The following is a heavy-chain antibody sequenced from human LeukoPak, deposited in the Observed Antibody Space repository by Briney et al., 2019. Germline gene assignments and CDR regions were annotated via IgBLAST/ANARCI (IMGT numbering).Heavy chain of an antibody. CDR2: INHSGST. J-gene: IGHJ4*02. V-gene: IGHV4-34*01. CDR3: ARRQLDY. D-gene: IGHD6-13*01. Sequence: PSETLSLTCAVYGGSFSGYYWSWIRQPSGKGLEWIGEINHSGSTNYNPSLKSRVTISVDTSKNQFSLKLSSVTAADTAVYYCARRQLDYWGQGTLVTVSS. CDR1: GGSFSGYY.